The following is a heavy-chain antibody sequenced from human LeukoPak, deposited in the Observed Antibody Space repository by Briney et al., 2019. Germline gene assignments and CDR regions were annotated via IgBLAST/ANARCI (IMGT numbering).Heavy chain of an antibody. Sequence: ASVKVSCKASEYTFTGYYMHWVRQAPGQGLEWMGWINPNSGGTNYAQKFQGRVTMTRDTSISTAYMELSRLRSDDTAVYYCARGLDYGDYWVPVYYFDYWGQGTLVTVSS. V-gene: IGHV1-2*02. CDR1: EYTFTGYY. J-gene: IGHJ4*02. CDR3: ARGLDYGDYWVPVYYFDY. D-gene: IGHD4-17*01. CDR2: INPNSGGT.